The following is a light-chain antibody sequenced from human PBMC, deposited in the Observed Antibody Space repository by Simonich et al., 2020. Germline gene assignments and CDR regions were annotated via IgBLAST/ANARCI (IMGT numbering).Light chain of an antibody. CDR2: DDS. J-gene: IGLJ3*02. CDR1: NIGSKR. V-gene: IGLV3-21*01. Sequence: SYVLTQPPSVSVAPGKTARIPCGGKNIGSKRVHWYQQNTGQAPVLVDYDDSDRPSGIPDRFSGSKSGTSAALAITGLQAEDEADYYCQSYDSSLWVFGGGTKLTVL. CDR3: QSYDSSLWV.